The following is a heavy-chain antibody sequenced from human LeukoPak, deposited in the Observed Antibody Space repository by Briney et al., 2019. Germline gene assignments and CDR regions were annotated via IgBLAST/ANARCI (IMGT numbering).Heavy chain of an antibody. J-gene: IGHJ3*02. CDR2: IIPIFGTA. Sequence: ASLKVSCKASGGTFSTYAISWVRQAPGQGLEWMGGIIPIFGTAKSAQKLQGRVTITADESTSTAYMEVSSLRSEDTAVYFCARVGYCISPNCFLGAFDIWGQGTLVTVSS. V-gene: IGHV1-69*13. CDR1: GGTFSTYA. D-gene: IGHD2-2*03. CDR3: ARVGYCISPNCFLGAFDI.